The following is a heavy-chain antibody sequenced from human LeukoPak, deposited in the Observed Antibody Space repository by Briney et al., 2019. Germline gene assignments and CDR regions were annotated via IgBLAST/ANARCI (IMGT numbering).Heavy chain of an antibody. V-gene: IGHV4-39*07. D-gene: IGHD3-3*01. J-gene: IGHJ5*02. CDR1: GGSVSTSDYY. CDR2: VFYTGKT. Sequence: PSETLSLTCTVSGGSVSTSDYYWGWICQSPVKGLEWIGDVFYTGKTDYNPSLRGRATISMDTSRNQFSLKLTYVTAADSAVYYCARVFDPWGQGTLVTVSS. CDR3: ARVFDP.